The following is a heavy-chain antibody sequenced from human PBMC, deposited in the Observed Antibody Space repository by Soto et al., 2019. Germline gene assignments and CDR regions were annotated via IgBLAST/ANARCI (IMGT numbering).Heavy chain of an antibody. D-gene: IGHD2-2*02. CDR2: IDPSDSYT. Sequence: GESLKISCKGSGYSFTSYWISWVRQMPGKGLEWMGRIDPSDSYTNYSPSFQGHVTISADKSISTAYLQWSSLKASDTAMYYCARRDIVVEPAAIRGYYYGMDVWGQGTTVTVSS. CDR1: GYSFTSYW. V-gene: IGHV5-10-1*01. CDR3: ARRDIVVEPAAIRGYYYGMDV. J-gene: IGHJ6*02.